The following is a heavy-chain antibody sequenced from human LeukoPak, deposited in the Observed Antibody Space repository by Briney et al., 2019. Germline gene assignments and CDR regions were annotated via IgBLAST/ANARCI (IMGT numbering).Heavy chain of an antibody. V-gene: IGHV3-66*01. CDR2: IYRGGST. D-gene: IGHD1-1*01. J-gene: IGHJ4*02. CDR1: GFTLSSSG. Sequence: GGSLRLSCAASGFTLSSSGMSWVRQAPGKGLEWVSTIYRGGSTYYADSVKGRFTISRDNSKNTVYLQINTLRVEDTAVYYCARGGLETAVKYFFDYWGQGTLITVSS. CDR3: ARGGLETAVKYFFDY.